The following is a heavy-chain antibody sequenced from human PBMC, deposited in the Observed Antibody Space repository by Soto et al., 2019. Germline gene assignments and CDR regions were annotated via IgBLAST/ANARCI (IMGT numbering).Heavy chain of an antibody. CDR1: GGTFSSYT. V-gene: IGHV1-69*02. D-gene: IGHD5-12*01. CDR2: IIPILGIA. J-gene: IGHJ5*02. Sequence: ASVKLSCKASGGTFSSYTISWVRQAPGQGLEWMGRIIPILGIANYAQKFQSRVTITADKSTSTAYMELSSLRSEDTAVYYCARGYSGYGWFDPWGQGTLVTVSS. CDR3: ARGYSGYGWFDP.